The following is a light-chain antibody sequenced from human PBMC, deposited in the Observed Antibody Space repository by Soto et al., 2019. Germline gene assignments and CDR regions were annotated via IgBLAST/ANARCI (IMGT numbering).Light chain of an antibody. CDR1: QSVSSN. CDR3: QHYDSLPIT. CDR2: GAS. V-gene: IGKV3-20*01. Sequence: EIVMTQSPATLSVSPGERATLSCRASQSVSSNLAWYQQKPGQAPRLLIYGASNRATGIPDRFSGSGSGTDFTLTISRLEPEDFAVYYCQHYDSLPITFGQGTRLEIK. J-gene: IGKJ5*01.